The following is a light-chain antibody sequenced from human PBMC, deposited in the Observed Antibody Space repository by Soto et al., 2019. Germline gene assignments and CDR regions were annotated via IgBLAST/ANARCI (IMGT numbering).Light chain of an antibody. CDR2: WGS. J-gene: IGKJ5*01. CDR3: MQDLQSLT. CDR1: EGLLYNNTFNY. V-gene: IGKV2-28*01. Sequence: ETMMPQSPLARPATPGEPASMYCRSSEGLLYNNTFNYLDWHLPKPGQSPIFRIYWGSNRASGVPDRLSGSGSGTDFSLKISRLEAEDVGTYYCMQDLQSLTFGQGTRLEIK.